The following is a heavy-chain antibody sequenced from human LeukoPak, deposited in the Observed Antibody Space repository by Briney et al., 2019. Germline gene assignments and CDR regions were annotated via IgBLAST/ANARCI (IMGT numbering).Heavy chain of an antibody. V-gene: IGHV4-34*01. Sequence: SETLSLTCAVYGTSFSDSYWSWIRQSPEKGLEWIGEINNSGSTSYNPSLNSRVIMSVDRSKNQFSLRLTSVTAADTAVYYCARGRYGPRLGNWGQGTLVTVSS. CDR3: ARGRYGPRLGN. D-gene: IGHD3-16*01. J-gene: IGHJ4*02. CDR1: GTSFSDSY. CDR2: INNSGST.